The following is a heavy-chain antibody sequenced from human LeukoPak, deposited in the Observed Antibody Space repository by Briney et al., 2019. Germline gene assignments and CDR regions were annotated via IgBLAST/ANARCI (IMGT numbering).Heavy chain of an antibody. Sequence: PGRSLRLSCAASGFTFDDYAMHWVRQAPGKGLEWVSGISWNSGSIGYADSVKGRFTISRDNAKNSLYLQMNSLRADDTAVYYCARDCSVQLEREGAFDIWGQGTMVTVSS. D-gene: IGHD1-1*01. CDR2: ISWNSGSI. CDR1: GFTFDDYA. CDR3: ARDCSVQLEREGAFDI. V-gene: IGHV3-9*01. J-gene: IGHJ3*02.